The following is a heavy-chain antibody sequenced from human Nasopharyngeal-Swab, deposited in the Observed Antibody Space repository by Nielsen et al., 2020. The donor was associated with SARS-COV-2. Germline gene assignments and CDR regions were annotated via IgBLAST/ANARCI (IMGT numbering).Heavy chain of an antibody. V-gene: IGHV4-31*02. CDR2: IYYSGST. CDR3: ARATMIVVVIGAFDI. J-gene: IGHJ3*02. Sequence: RQAPGKGLEWIGYIYYSGSTYYNPSLKSRATISVDTSKNQFSLKLSSVTAADTAVYYCARATMIVVVIGAFDIWGQGTMVTVSS. D-gene: IGHD3-22*01.